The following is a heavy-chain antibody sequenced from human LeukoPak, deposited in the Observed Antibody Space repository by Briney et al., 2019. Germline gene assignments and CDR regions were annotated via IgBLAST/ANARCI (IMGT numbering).Heavy chain of an antibody. CDR2: INPKSGGR. CDR1: GYTFTGDY. V-gene: IGHV1-2*06. J-gene: IGHJ3*02. D-gene: IGHD1-20*01. CDR3: ARGLDYSWNPHDVFDI. Sequence: ASVKVSCKASGYTFTGDYMHWVRQAPGQGLEWMGRINPKSGGRNYAQKFQGRVTMPRDTSISTAYMELSRLSSDDTAVYCCARGLDYSWNPHDVFDIWGQGTMLTVSS.